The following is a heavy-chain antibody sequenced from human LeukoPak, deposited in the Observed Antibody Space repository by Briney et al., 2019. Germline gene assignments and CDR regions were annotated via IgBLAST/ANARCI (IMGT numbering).Heavy chain of an antibody. Sequence: GGSLRLSCVASGFTLSNYVMSWVRQAPGKGLEWVSGVSGGGFDTYYTDSVKGRFTISRDNSKNMVYLQMNSLRAEDTAVYYCTKRAGGNLYDLDNWGQGTLSPSPQ. V-gene: IGHV3-23*01. CDR3: TKRAGGNLYDLDN. CDR1: GFTLSNYV. D-gene: IGHD2-8*02. CDR2: VSGGGFDT. J-gene: IGHJ4*02.